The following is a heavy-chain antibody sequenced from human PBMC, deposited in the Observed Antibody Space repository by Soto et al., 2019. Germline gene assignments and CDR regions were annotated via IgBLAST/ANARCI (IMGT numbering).Heavy chain of an antibody. CDR1: GYTFTSYG. D-gene: IGHD2-2*03. J-gene: IGHJ6*02. CDR3: ARSWITGKGGMDV. CDR2: ITGYTGNT. V-gene: IGHV1-18*01. Sequence: QGQLVQSGAEVKKPGASVKVSCKASGYTFTSYGFSWVRQAPGQGLEWMRWITGYTGNTHYTQKVQGRVTITTDTSTITAYLELRTLVSDATAVYFCARSWITGKGGMDVWGQGTTVTVSS.